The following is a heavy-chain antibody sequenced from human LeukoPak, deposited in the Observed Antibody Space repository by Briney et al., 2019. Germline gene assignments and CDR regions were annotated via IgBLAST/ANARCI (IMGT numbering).Heavy chain of an antibody. D-gene: IGHD3-10*01. V-gene: IGHV4-34*01. J-gene: IGHJ5*02. CDR3: ARGGITMVRPNWFDP. CDR2: INHSGST. CDR1: GGSFSGYY. Sequence: SETLSLTRAVYGGSFSGYYWSWIRQPPGKGLEWIGEINHSGSTNYNPSLKSRVTISVDTSKNQFSLKLSSVTAADTAVYYCARGGITMVRPNWFDPWGQGTLVTVSS.